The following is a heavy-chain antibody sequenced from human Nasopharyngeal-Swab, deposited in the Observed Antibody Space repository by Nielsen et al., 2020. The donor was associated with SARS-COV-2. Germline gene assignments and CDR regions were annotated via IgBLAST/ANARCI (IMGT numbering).Heavy chain of an antibody. D-gene: IGHD5-18*01. J-gene: IGHJ3*02. Sequence: GGSLRLSCAASGFTFSNYAMHWVRQAPGKGLEWVAVIWHDGSNKYYADSVKGRFTTSRDNSKNTLYLQMNSLRAEDTAVYYCARDLTPMVIIYAFDMWGQGTMVTVS. CDR3: ARDLTPMVIIYAFDM. CDR1: GFTFSNYA. CDR2: IWHDGSNK. V-gene: IGHV3-33*01.